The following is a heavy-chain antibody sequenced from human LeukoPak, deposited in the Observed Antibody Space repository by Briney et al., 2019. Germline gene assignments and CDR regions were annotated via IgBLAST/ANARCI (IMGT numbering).Heavy chain of an antibody. CDR1: GYTFTSYA. Sequence: ASVKVSCKASGYTFTSYAMHWVRQAPGQRLEWMGWINAGNGNTKYSQKFQGRVTITRDTSASTAYMELSSLRSEDTAVYYCAREGYDSSGYYFGFDYWGQGTLVTVSS. V-gene: IGHV1-3*01. CDR2: INAGNGNT. CDR3: AREGYDSSGYYFGFDY. J-gene: IGHJ4*02. D-gene: IGHD3-22*01.